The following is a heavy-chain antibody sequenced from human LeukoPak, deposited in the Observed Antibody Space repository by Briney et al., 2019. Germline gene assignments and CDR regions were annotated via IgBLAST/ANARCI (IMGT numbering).Heavy chain of an antibody. Sequence: ASVKVSCKASGYTFTGYYMHWVRQAPGQGLEWMGIINPSGGSTSYAQKFQGRVTMTRNTSISTAYMELSSLRSEDTAVYYCARSYYYYDSSGPLLDPWGQGTLVTVSS. CDR2: INPSGGST. V-gene: IGHV1-46*01. J-gene: IGHJ5*02. D-gene: IGHD3-22*01. CDR3: ARSYYYYDSSGPLLDP. CDR1: GYTFTGYY.